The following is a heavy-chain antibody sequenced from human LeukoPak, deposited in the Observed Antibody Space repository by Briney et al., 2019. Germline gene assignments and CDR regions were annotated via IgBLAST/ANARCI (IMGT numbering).Heavy chain of an antibody. V-gene: IGHV5-51*01. J-gene: IGHJ4*02. CDR2: IYPGDSDT. Sequence: GESLKISCKVSGYSFTNYWIAWVRQMPGKGLEWMGIIYPGDSDTKYSPSFQGQVTMSADKSTTTAYLQWSSLKASDTAMYYCARSGSGYSYGYAYWGQGNLGTVSS. D-gene: IGHD5-18*01. CDR3: ARSGSGYSYGYAY. CDR1: GYSFTNYW.